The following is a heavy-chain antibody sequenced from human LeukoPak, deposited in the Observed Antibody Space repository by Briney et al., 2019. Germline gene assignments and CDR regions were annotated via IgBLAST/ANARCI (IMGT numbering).Heavy chain of an antibody. J-gene: IGHJ3*02. CDR1: GFTFGDYA. CDR3: TRETGPSPDAFDI. V-gene: IGHV3-49*03. D-gene: IGHD3-9*01. CDR2: IRSKAYGGTT. Sequence: GGSLRLSCTASGFTFGDYAMSWFRQAPGKGLEWVGFIRSKAYGGTTEYAASVKGRFTISRDDSKSIAYLQMNSLKTEDTAVYYCTRETGPSPDAFDIWGQGTMVTVSS.